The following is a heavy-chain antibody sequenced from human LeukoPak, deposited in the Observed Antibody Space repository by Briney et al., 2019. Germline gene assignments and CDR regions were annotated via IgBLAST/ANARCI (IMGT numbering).Heavy chain of an antibody. CDR3: ARVGATGCYYYMDV. V-gene: IGHV3-20*04. J-gene: IGHJ6*03. CDR1: GFTFDNYG. D-gene: IGHD1-26*01. CDR2: INWNGGST. Sequence: GGSLRLSCAASGFTFDNYGMSWVRHAPGQGLEWGSGINWNGGSTGYADSVKGRFTISRDNAKNSLYLQMNSLRAEDTALYYCARVGATGCYYYMDVWGKGTTVTVSS.